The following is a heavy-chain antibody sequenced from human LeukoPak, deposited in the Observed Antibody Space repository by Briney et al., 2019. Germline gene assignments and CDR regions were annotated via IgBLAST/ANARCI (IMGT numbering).Heavy chain of an antibody. Sequence: GGSLRLSCAGSGYTFSSYWMHWVRQAPGKGLVWVSRINSDGSSTAYADSVKGRFTISRDNAKNTLYLQMNSLGVEDTAVYYCYLSGSFDYWGQGTLVTVSS. D-gene: IGHD1-26*01. V-gene: IGHV3-74*01. CDR1: GYTFSSYW. J-gene: IGHJ4*02. CDR2: INSDGSST. CDR3: YLSGSFDY.